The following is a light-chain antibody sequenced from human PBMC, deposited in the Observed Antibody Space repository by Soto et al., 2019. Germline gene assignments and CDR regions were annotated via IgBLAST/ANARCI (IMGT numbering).Light chain of an antibody. CDR3: QQYSTSPIT. CDR2: LAS. J-gene: IGKJ5*01. Sequence: DLLLTPSPDSLAISFGYWPTINCKSIHSVLHSSYNRNYLGWYQQKPGQPPKLLIYLASSRQSGVPDRFSGSGSGTDFTLTISSLQAEDVAVYYCQQYSTSPITFGQGTRLEIK. CDR1: HSVLHSSYNRNY. V-gene: IGKV4-1*01.